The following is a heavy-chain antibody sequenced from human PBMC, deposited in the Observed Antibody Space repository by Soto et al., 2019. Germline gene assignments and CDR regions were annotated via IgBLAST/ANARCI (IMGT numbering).Heavy chain of an antibody. CDR2: MNPNSGNT. CDR1: GYTFTSYD. D-gene: IGHD2-15*01. CDR3: ARGRYVAATPNFQH. Sequence: ASVKVSCKASGYTFTSYDINWMRQATGQGLEWMGWMNPNSGNTGYAQKFQGRVTMTRNTSISTAYMELSSLRSEDTAVYYCARGRYVAATPNFQHWGQGTLVTVSS. V-gene: IGHV1-8*01. J-gene: IGHJ1*01.